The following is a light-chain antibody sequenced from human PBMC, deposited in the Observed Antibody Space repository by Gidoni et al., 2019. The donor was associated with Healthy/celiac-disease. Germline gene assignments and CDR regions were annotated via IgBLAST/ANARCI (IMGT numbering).Light chain of an antibody. V-gene: IGKV1-33*01. J-gene: IGKJ4*01. Sequence: IQMTQSPSSLSASVGDRVTITCQASQDISNYLNWYQQKPGKAPKLLIYDASNFETGVPSTFSGSGSGTDFTFTISSLQPEDIATYYCQQYDNLPLTFGGGTKVEIK. CDR1: QDISNY. CDR2: DAS. CDR3: QQYDNLPLT.